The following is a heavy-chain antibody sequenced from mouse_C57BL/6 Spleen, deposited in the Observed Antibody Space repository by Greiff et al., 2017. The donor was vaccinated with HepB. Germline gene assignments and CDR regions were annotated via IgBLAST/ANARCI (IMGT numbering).Heavy chain of an antibody. Sequence: EVKLMESGGGLVQPGGSMKLSCVASGFTFSNYWMNWVRQSPEKGLEWVAQIRLKSDNYATHYAESVKGRFTISRDDSKSSVYLQMNNLRAEDTGIYYCTGDIYSNYVPWFAYWGQGTLVTVSA. CDR2: IRLKSDNYAT. J-gene: IGHJ3*01. D-gene: IGHD2-5*01. CDR3: TGDIYSNYVPWFAY. V-gene: IGHV6-3*01. CDR1: GFTFSNYW.